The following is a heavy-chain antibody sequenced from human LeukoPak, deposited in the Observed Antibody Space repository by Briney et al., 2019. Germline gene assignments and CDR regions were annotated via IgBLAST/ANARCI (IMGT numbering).Heavy chain of an antibody. J-gene: IGHJ6*02. D-gene: IGHD1-1*01. Sequence: GASVKVSCKASGGTFSSYAISWVRQALGQGLEWMGGIIPIFGTANYAQKFQGRVTITADESTSTAYMELSSLRSEDTAVYYCARRGTAHYYYYYGMDVWGQGTTVTVSS. CDR2: IIPIFGTA. CDR3: ARRGTAHYYYYYGMDV. V-gene: IGHV1-69*13. CDR1: GGTFSSYA.